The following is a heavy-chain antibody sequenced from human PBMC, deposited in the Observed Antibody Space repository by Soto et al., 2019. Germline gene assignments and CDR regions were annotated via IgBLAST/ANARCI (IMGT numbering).Heavy chain of an antibody. V-gene: IGHV3-21*01. CDR2: ISSRSDI. CDR3: AREYTAWPLAYGLDV. CDR1: GFTFSTYS. D-gene: IGHD2-2*02. Sequence: GGSLRLYCVGSGFTFSTYSINLVRQAPGKGLEWVSSISSRSDICYADSVKGRFTISRDNAKNSVSLQMNSLRAEDTAVYYCAREYTAWPLAYGLDVWGQGTTVTVSS. J-gene: IGHJ6*02.